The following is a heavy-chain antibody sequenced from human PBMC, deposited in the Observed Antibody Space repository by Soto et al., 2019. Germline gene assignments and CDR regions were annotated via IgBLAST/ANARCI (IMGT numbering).Heavy chain of an antibody. J-gene: IGHJ4*02. V-gene: IGHV3-9*01. D-gene: IGHD6-19*01. CDR3: AKYVGISGWYAGFDS. CDR1: GFSFGDYA. CDR2: ISWNGESI. Sequence: EVQLVESGGGLVQPGRSLRLSCAASGFSFGDYAMQWVRQVLGKGLEWVSSISWNGESIGYADSVKGRFTISRDKGKQTVYLQTNTLRGEYTSSYYCAKYVGISGWYAGFDSGGQATLVTVS.